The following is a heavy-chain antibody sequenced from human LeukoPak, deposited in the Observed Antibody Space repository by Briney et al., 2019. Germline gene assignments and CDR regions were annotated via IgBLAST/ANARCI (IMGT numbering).Heavy chain of an antibody. CDR2: INTNTGNP. D-gene: IGHD6-19*01. V-gene: IGHV7-4-1*02. CDR3: ARDQNREGIVVAGTGLYYYYYGMDV. J-gene: IGHJ6*02. CDR1: GYTFTNYA. Sequence: ASVRVSCKASGYTFTNYAMNWVRQAPGQGLEWMGWINTNTGNPTYAQGFTGRFVFSLDTSVSTAYLQISSLKAEDTAVYYCARDQNREGIVVAGTGLYYYYYGMDVWGQGTTVTVSS.